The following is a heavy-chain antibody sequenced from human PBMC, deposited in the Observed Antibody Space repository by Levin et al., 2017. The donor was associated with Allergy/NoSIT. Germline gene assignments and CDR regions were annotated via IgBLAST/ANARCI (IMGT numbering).Heavy chain of an antibody. J-gene: IGHJ4*02. CDR3: ARARLARPAYGY. CDR2: INHSGST. V-gene: IGHV4-34*01. D-gene: IGHD6-6*01. Sequence: SETLSLTCAVYGGSFSGYYWSWIRQPPGKGLEWIGEINHSGSTNYNPSLKSRVTISVDTSKNQFSLKLSSVTAADTAVYYCARARLARPAYGYWGQGTLVTVSS. CDR1: GGSFSGYY.